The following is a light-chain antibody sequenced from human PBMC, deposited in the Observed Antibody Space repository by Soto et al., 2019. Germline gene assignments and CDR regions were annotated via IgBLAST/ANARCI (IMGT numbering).Light chain of an antibody. V-gene: IGKV3-15*01. CDR1: QSLSSS. J-gene: IGKJ4*01. CDR2: GAS. Sequence: EIVMSQSPTTLSVSPGERATLSCRASQSLSSSLAWYQQKVGQAPRLLIYGASTRATGIPARFSGSESGTEFTLTISSLQSEDFAFYYCQQYRNSPVTFSGGNKVEI. CDR3: QQYRNSPVT.